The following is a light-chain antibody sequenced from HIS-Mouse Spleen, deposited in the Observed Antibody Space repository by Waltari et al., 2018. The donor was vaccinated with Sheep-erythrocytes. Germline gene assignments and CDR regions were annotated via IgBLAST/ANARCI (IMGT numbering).Light chain of an antibody. CDR1: SSDVGSYNR. Sequence: QSALTQPASVSGSPGQSITISCTGTSSDVGSYNRFSCYQQLPGKTPNLMIYEGSKRPSGVSNRFSGSKSGNTASLTISGLQAEDEADYYCCSYAGSSTWVFGGGTKLTVL. CDR2: EGS. J-gene: IGLJ3*02. V-gene: IGLV2-23*01. CDR3: CSYAGSSTWV.